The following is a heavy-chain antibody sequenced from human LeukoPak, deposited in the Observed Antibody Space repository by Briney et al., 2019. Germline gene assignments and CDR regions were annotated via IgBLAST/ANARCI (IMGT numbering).Heavy chain of an antibody. CDR1: GFTFSSYG. CDR2: LSYDGSNK. D-gene: IGHD2-2*01. CDR3: AKDLRRYCSSTSCSSPDF. Sequence: PGRPLRLSCAASGFTFSSYGMHWVRQAPGKGLEWVAVLSYDGSNKYYADSVKGRFTISRDNSKNTLYLQMNSLRAEDTAVYYCAKDLRRYCSSTSCSSPDFWGQGTLVTVSS. V-gene: IGHV3-30*18. J-gene: IGHJ4*02.